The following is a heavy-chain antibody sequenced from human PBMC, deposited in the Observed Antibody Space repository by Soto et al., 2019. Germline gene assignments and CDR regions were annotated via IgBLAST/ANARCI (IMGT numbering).Heavy chain of an antibody. Sequence: TSETLSLTCTVSGGSSSSSSYFWGWIRQPPGKGLEWIGSIYYSGSTYYNPSLKSRVTISVDTSKNHFSLKLRSVTAADTAVYYCAGLKYFDTSDYLAYWGQGTLVTVSS. J-gene: IGHJ4*02. CDR1: GGSSSSSSYF. CDR3: AGLKYFDTSDYLAY. V-gene: IGHV4-39*02. CDR2: IYYSGST. D-gene: IGHD3-22*01.